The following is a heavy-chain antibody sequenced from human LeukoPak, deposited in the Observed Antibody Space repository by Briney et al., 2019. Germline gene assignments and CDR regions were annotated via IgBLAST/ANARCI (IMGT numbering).Heavy chain of an antibody. CDR2: ITNSGVTT. CDR3: AKARLYCSSGTCSDHPATLTGMDV. V-gene: IGHV3-23*01. J-gene: IGHJ6*02. Sequence: GGSLRLSCTAAGFTFSSFAMQWVRQAPGNGLEWVSLITNSGVTTHYADSVRGRFTISRDNSRSTLYLQLNSVRADDTALYYCAKARLYCSSGTCSDHPATLTGMDVWGQGTTVTVSS. CDR1: GFTFSSFA. D-gene: IGHD2-15*01.